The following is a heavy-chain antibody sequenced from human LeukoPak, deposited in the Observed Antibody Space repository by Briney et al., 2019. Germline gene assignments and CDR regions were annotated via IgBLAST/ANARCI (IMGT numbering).Heavy chain of an antibody. CDR3: TRQRSTSTDYYGMDV. J-gene: IGHJ6*02. Sequence: SQTLSLTCAISGDTVSSNTAAWNWIRQSPPRGLEWLGRTYYRPKWNNDYAVSVQNRITINPDTSKNQFSLQLKSATPEDTAVYYCTRQRSTSTDYYGMDVWGQGTTVTVSS. CDR1: GDTVSSNTAA. D-gene: IGHD6-6*01. V-gene: IGHV6-1*01. CDR2: TYYRPKWNN.